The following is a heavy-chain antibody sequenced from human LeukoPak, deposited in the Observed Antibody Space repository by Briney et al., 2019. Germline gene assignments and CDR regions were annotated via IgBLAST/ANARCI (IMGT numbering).Heavy chain of an antibody. V-gene: IGHV3-74*01. J-gene: IGHJ4*02. CDR3: ARDPGYSYGLDY. CDR1: GFSFSVYW. D-gene: IGHD5-18*01. Sequence: GGSLRLSCAASGFSFSVYWMHWVRQAPGKGPVWVSRIKTDGSIIDYADSVKGRFTISRDNSKNTLYLQMNSLRADDTAVYYCARDPGYSYGLDYWGQGTLVTVSS. CDR2: IKTDGSII.